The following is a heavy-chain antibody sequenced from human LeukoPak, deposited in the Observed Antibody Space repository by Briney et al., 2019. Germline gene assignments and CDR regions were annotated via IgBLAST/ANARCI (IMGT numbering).Heavy chain of an antibody. CDR1: GYSFTSYW. Sequence: GESLKISCKGSGYSFTSYWIGWVRQMPGKGLEWMGIIYPGDSDTRYSPSFQCQVTISADKSISTAYLQWSSLKASDTAMYYCARAFRYCSSTSCYPYYYYGMDVWGQGTTVTVSS. V-gene: IGHV5-51*01. D-gene: IGHD2-2*01. CDR2: IYPGDSDT. CDR3: ARAFRYCSSTSCYPYYYYGMDV. J-gene: IGHJ6*02.